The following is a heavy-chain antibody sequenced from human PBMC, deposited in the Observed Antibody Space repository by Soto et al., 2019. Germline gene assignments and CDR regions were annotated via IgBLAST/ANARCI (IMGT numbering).Heavy chain of an antibody. CDR2: IIPILGIA. D-gene: IGHD4-4*01. J-gene: IGHJ6*03. CDR1: GGTFSSYT. V-gene: IGHV1-69*02. Sequence: QVQLVQSGAEVKKPGSSVKVSCKASGGTFSSYTISWVRQAPGQGLVWMGRIIPILGIANYAQKFQGRVTITADKSTSTAYMELSSLRSEDTAVYYCASTITVTAYYMDVWGKGTTVTVSS. CDR3: ASTITVTAYYMDV.